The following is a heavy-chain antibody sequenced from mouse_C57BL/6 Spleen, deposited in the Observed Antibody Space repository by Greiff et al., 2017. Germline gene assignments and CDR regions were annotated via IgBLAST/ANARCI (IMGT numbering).Heavy chain of an antibody. V-gene: IGHV7-3*01. Sequence: DVQLVESGGGLVQPGGSLSLSCAASGFTFTDYYMSWVRQPPGKALEWLGFIRNKANGYTTEYSASVKGRFTISRDNSQSILYLQMNALRAEDSATYYCARYGGALSNVDYWGQGTTLTVSS. CDR2: IRNKANGYTT. J-gene: IGHJ2*01. CDR1: GFTFTDYY. CDR3: ARYGGALSNVDY.